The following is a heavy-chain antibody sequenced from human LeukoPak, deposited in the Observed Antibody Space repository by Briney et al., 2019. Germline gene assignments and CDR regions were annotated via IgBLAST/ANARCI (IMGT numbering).Heavy chain of an antibody. D-gene: IGHD3-22*01. J-gene: IGHJ4*02. CDR2: IVVGSGNT. CDR3: AALVDYYDSSGYYVDY. Sequence: SVKVSCKASGFTFTRSAMQWVRQARGQRLGWIGWIVVGSGNTNYAQKFQERVTISRDMSTSTAYMELSSLRSEDTAVYYCAALVDYYDSSGYYVDYWGQGTLVTVSS. V-gene: IGHV1-58*02. CDR1: GFTFTRSA.